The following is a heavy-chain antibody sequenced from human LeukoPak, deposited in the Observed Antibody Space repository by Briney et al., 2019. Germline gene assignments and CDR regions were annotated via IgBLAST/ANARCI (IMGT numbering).Heavy chain of an antibody. CDR1: GFTDRSNY. V-gene: IGHV3-53*01. Sequence: GGSLRLLCAASGFTDRSNYMSWVRQATGKGQEWVSVIYSGCSTYYADSVKGRFTISRDNSKNTLYLQMNSLRAEDTAVYYCASSSWYLLDYWGQGTLVTVSS. J-gene: IGHJ4*02. D-gene: IGHD6-13*01. CDR3: ASSSWYLLDY. CDR2: IYSGCST.